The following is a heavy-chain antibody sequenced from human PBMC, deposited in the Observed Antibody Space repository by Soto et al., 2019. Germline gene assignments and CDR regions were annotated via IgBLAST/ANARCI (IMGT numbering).Heavy chain of an antibody. J-gene: IGHJ5*02. V-gene: IGHV1-18*01. CDR1: GYTFTSYG. D-gene: IGHD3-22*01. CDR3: ARDQDYYDSSAYYVINWFDP. CDR2: ISGYNGNT. Sequence: QVQLVQSGAEVKKPGASVKVSCKASGYTFTSYGISWVRQAPGQGLEWMGWISGYNGNTNYAQRLQGRVTMTTDTSTSTAYMELRSLRSDDTAVYYCARDQDYYDSSAYYVINWFDPWGQGTLVTVSS.